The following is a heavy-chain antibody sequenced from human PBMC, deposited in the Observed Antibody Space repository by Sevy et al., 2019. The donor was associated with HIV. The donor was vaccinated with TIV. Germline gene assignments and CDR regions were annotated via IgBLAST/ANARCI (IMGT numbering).Heavy chain of an antibody. CDR1: GFTFSNYA. D-gene: IGHD3-22*01. CDR2: IWSDGAYQ. Sequence: GGSLRLSCAATGFTFSNYAMHWVRHAPGKGMGWVAIIWSDGAYQYHGDSVKGRFTISRDNSKNTLYLQMNNVRVEDTAVYYCARGGYYYDNAAYYALDSWGQGTLVTVSS. CDR3: ARGGYYYDNAAYYALDS. J-gene: IGHJ4*02. V-gene: IGHV3-33*01.